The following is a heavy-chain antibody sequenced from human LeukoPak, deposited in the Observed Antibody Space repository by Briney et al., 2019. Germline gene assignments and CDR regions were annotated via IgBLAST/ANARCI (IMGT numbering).Heavy chain of an antibody. Sequence: WASVKVSCKASGYTFTSYYMHWVRQAPGQGLEWMGRINPNSGDTNYAQKFQGRVTMTRDTSLSTAHMELSSLRSDDTAMYYCAREREREGYSSSRMFDYWGQGTLVTVSS. J-gene: IGHJ4*02. D-gene: IGHD6-13*01. CDR3: AREREREGYSSSRMFDY. V-gene: IGHV1-2*06. CDR2: INPNSGDT. CDR1: GYTFTSYY.